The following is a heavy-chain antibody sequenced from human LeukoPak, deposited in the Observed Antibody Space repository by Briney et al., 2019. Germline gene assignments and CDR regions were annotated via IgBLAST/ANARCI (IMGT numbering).Heavy chain of an antibody. Sequence: GGSLRLSCATSGFTFSSYAMSWSRQAPGKGLEWVASINSDGSEGYYADVVKGRFTISRDNAKNSLYLQINSLRAEDTAVYYCARSSYSSSSSVWGQGTMVTVSS. D-gene: IGHD6-6*01. CDR1: GFTFSSYA. CDR2: INSDGSEG. J-gene: IGHJ3*01. CDR3: ARSSYSSSSSV. V-gene: IGHV3-7*03.